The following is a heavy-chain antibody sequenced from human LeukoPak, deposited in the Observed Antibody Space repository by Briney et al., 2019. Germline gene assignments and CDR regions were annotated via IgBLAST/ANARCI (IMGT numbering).Heavy chain of an antibody. D-gene: IGHD2-2*01. CDR2: ISYDGSNK. Sequence: PGRSLRLSCAASGFTFSSYGMHWVRQAPGKGLEWVAVISYDGSNKYYADSVKGRFTISRDNSKNTLYLQMNSLRAEDTAVYYCAKGSLLGYCSSTSCPTDYWGQGTLVTVSS. V-gene: IGHV3-30*18. CDR3: AKGSLLGYCSSTSCPTDY. J-gene: IGHJ4*02. CDR1: GFTFSSYG.